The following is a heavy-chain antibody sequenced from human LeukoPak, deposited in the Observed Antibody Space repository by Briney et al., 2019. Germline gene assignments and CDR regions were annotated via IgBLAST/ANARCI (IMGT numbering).Heavy chain of an antibody. CDR3: ARWLSRHLGRSGYLYFDY. J-gene: IGHJ4*02. CDR1: GGSISSGDYY. V-gene: IGHV4-30-4*08. CDR2: IYYSGRT. D-gene: IGHD3-3*01. Sequence: SQTLSLTCTVSGGSISSGDYYWSWIRQPPGKGLEWIGYIYYSGRTYYNPSLQSRVTISVDRSKNQFSLKLSSVTAADTAVYYCARWLSRHLGRSGYLYFDYWGQGTLVTVSS.